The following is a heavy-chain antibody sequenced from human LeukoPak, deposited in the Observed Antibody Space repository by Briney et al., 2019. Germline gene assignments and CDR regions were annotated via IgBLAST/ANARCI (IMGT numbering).Heavy chain of an antibody. CDR3: ARRGNIVVVPAAVDY. V-gene: IGHV4-39*01. D-gene: IGHD2-2*01. CDR1: GGSISSSSYY. J-gene: IGHJ4*02. CDR2: IYYSGST. Sequence: PSETLSLTCTVSGGSISSSSYYWGWIRQPPGKGLEWIGSIYYSGSTYYNPSLKSRVTISVDTSKNQFSLKLSPVTAADTAVYYCARRGNIVVVPAAVDYWGQGTLVTVSS.